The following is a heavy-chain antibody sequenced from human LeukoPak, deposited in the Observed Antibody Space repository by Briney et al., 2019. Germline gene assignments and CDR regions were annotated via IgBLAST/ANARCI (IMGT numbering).Heavy chain of an antibody. J-gene: IGHJ6*02. D-gene: IGHD2-15*01. CDR3: AKAAPYCSGGSCYGSYYYYGMDV. CDR1: GFTFSSYA. Sequence: GGSLRLSCAASGFTFSSYAMSGVRHAPGKGLEWVSAISGSGGSTYYADSVKGRFTISRDNSKNTLYLQMNSLRAEDTAVYYCAKAAPYCSGGSCYGSYYYYGMDVWGQGTTVTVSS. V-gene: IGHV3-23*01. CDR2: ISGSGGST.